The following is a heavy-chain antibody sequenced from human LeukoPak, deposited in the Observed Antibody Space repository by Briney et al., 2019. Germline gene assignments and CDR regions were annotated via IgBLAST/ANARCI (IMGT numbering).Heavy chain of an antibody. CDR3: ARVRGFFWSGYYFYYYYMDV. D-gene: IGHD3-3*01. CDR2: INQRGST. Sequence: PSETLSLTCAVYGGSFSGYYWSWIRQPPGKGLEWIGEINQRGSTNYNPSLESRVTISVDTSKNQFSLKLSYVTAADTAVYYCARVRGFFWSGYYFYYYYMDVWGKGTTVTVSS. J-gene: IGHJ6*03. V-gene: IGHV4-34*01. CDR1: GGSFSGYY.